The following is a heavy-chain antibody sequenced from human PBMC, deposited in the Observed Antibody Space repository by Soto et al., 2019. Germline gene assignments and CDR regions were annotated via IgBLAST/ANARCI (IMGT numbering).Heavy chain of an antibody. Sequence: ASVTVSCKASVFTSSGISWVRQAPGQRLEWMGWISTHNGNTIYAQKFQGRVIMTMDTSTTTVYMELRSLRPDDTAVYLCAREGILGLFDAYDLWGQGTMVTVSS. D-gene: IGHD3-3*01. CDR2: ISTHNGNT. V-gene: IGHV1-18*04. J-gene: IGHJ3*01. CDR3: AREGILGLFDAYDL. CDR1: VFTSSG.